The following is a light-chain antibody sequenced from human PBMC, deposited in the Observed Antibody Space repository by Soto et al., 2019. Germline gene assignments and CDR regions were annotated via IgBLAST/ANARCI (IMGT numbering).Light chain of an antibody. CDR2: DDT. CDR3: QVWDNSEVI. Sequence: SYELTLPPSVSAAPGQTARITCGGINIESKSVHWYQQKPGQAPLLVLYDDTDRPSGIPERFSGSNSGNTATLIISRVEAGDEADYFRQVWDNSEVIFGGGTKLTVL. V-gene: IGLV3-21*02. J-gene: IGLJ2*01. CDR1: NIESKS.